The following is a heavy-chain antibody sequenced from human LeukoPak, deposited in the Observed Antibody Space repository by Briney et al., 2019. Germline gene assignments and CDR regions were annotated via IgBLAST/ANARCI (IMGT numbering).Heavy chain of an antibody. CDR2: ISYDGSNK. CDR1: GFTFSSYA. CDR3: ARGLVIAVAGTAGM. Sequence: GRSLRLSCAAYGFTFSSYAMPWVRQAPGKGLEWVAVISYDGSNKYYADSVKGRFTISRDNSKNTLYLQMNSLRAEDTAVYYCARGLVIAVAGTAGMGGQGTLVTVSS. V-gene: IGHV3-30-3*01. D-gene: IGHD6-19*01. J-gene: IGHJ4*02.